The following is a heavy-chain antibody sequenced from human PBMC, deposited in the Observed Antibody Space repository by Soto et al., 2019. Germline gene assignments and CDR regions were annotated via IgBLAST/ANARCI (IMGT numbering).Heavy chain of an antibody. Sequence: QVQLVQSGAEVRKPGSSVKVSCKASGGTFTTYDISWVRQAPGQGLEWMGGIIPLFDATKYAQKFQGRVTITADKSTGTAYMELSSLRSEDTAMYYAARYRSSSWYNGTCYFDSGGQGTLVTVSS. J-gene: IGHJ4*02. D-gene: IGHD6-19*01. CDR1: GGTFTTYD. V-gene: IGHV1-69*06. CDR2: IIPLFDAT. CDR3: ARYRSSSWYNGTCYFDS.